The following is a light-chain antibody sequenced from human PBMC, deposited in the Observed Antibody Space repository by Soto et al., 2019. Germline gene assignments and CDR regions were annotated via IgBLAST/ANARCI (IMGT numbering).Light chain of an antibody. Sequence: QPVLTQPPSASGSPGQSVTISCTGTSSEVGGYDYVSWYQQHPGKAPKLMIFEVSKRPSGVPDRFSGSKYGNTADLTVSGFQAEDECDYYCSSYAGDTKGVFGSGTKLTVL. CDR3: SSYAGDTKGV. J-gene: IGLJ1*01. CDR2: EVS. V-gene: IGLV2-8*01. CDR1: SSEVGGYDY.